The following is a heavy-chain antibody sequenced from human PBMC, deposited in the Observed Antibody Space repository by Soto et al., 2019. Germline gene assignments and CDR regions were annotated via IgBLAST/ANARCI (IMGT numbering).Heavy chain of an antibody. J-gene: IGHJ5*02. V-gene: IGHV3-7*03. CDR1: GFTFSSFW. CDR3: ARHRHPRGTVGATSPLDP. CDR2: IKPDGSEQ. Sequence: EVQLVESGGGLVQPGGSLRLSCAASGFTFSSFWMSWVRQVPGKGLEWVGNIKPDGSEQWYLDSVKGRFSISRDNAKNSLYLQMRRVRAEDTAVYFCARHRHPRGTVGATSPLDPWGQGTQVTVSS. D-gene: IGHD1-26*01.